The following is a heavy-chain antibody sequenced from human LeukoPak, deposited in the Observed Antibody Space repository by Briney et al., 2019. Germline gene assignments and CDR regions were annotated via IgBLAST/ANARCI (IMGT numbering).Heavy chain of an antibody. V-gene: IGHV4-31*03. D-gene: IGHD3-22*01. J-gene: IGHJ4*02. Sequence: SETLSLTCTVSGGSISSGGYYWSWIRQHPGKGLEWIGYIYYSGSTYYNPSLKSRVTISVDTSKNQFSLKLSSVTAADTAVYYCARDYYDSSGYPHFDYWGLGTLVTVSS. CDR2: IYYSGST. CDR1: GGSISSGGYY. CDR3: ARDYYDSSGYPHFDY.